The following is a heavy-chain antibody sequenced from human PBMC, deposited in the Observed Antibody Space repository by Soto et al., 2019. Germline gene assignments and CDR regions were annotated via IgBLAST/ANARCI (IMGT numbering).Heavy chain of an antibody. D-gene: IGHD3-16*01. CDR2: ISANNGNT. CDR1: GYTFTTYG. CDR3: ARDGGPGGRVAPLTY. Sequence: QVQLVQSGAEVKKPGASVRVSCQDSGYTFTTYGINWVRQAPGQWLEWMGGISANNGNTNYEQKLRGRVTLTTDTPTNQAYMELRSLTSYATGVYHCARDGGPGGRVAPLTYWGQGTLVCVSS. J-gene: IGHJ4*02. V-gene: IGHV1-18*01.